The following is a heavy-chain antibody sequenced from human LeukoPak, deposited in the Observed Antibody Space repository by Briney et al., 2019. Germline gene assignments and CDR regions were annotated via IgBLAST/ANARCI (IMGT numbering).Heavy chain of an antibody. D-gene: IGHD2-2*01. CDR1: GFTFSSYE. CDR3: ARETDSTPFDY. J-gene: IGHJ4*02. Sequence: GGSLRLSCAASGFTFSSYEMNWVRQAPGKGLEWVSYISSSGSTVYYADSVKGRFTISRDNAKNSLYLQMNSLRAEDTAVYYCARETDSTPFDYWGQGTLVTVSS. CDR2: ISSSGSTV. V-gene: IGHV3-48*03.